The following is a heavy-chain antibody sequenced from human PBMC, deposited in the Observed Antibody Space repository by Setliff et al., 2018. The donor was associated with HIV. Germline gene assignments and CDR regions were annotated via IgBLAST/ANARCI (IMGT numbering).Heavy chain of an antibody. V-gene: IGHV7-4-1*02. D-gene: IGHD2-21*01. CDR2: INTHSGNP. Sequence: GASVKVSCKASGYAFASYGLNWVRQAPGQGLEWMGRINTHSGNPTYAQAFTGRFVFSLDTSVSTAYLQISSLKAEDSAIYYCARVSDTGVDPQTHRDYWGQGTPVTVSS. CDR3: ARVSDTGVDPQTHRDY. CDR1: GYAFASYG. J-gene: IGHJ4*02.